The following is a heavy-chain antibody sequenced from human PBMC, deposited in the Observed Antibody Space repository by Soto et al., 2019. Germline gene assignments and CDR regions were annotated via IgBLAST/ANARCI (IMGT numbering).Heavy chain of an antibody. CDR3: ARGPSVFWSGYSEFDY. Sequence: GASVKVSCKSSGYTFNSYAMHWVCQAPGQRLEWMGWINAGNGNTKYSQKFQGRVTITRDTSASTAYMELSSLRSEDTAVYYCARGPSVFWSGYSEFDYWGQGTLVTVSS. J-gene: IGHJ4*02. CDR1: GYTFNSYA. D-gene: IGHD3-3*01. CDR2: INAGNGNT. V-gene: IGHV1-3*01.